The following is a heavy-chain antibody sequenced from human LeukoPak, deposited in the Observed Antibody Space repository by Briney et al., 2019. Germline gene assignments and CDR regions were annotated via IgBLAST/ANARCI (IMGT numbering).Heavy chain of an antibody. V-gene: IGHV4-59*12. D-gene: IGHD3-10*01. J-gene: IGHJ4*02. Sequence: SETLSLTCTVSGGSISTYYWSWIRQPPGKGLEWIGYIFYSGSTNYNPSLKNRVIISVDTSKNQFSLKLSSVTAADTAVYYCARGASVLWFGELFYDYWGQGTLVTVSS. CDR2: IFYSGST. CDR1: GGSISTYY. CDR3: ARGASVLWFGELFYDY.